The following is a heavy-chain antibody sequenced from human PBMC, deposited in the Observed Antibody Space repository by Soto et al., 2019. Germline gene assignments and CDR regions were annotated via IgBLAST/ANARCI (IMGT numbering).Heavy chain of an antibody. CDR2: INAGNGNT. CDR3: AGTDYYYLDD. CDR1: GYTFTSYA. J-gene: IGHJ4*02. V-gene: IGHV1-3*01. Sequence: QVQLVQSGAEVKKPGASVKVSCKASGYTFTSYAMHWVRQAPGQGLEWMGWINAGNGNTKYSQKFQGRVTITRDTSARRADMELGSLRSEDKAVHYCAGTDYYYLDDWGQGTLVTVSS. D-gene: IGHD3-10*01.